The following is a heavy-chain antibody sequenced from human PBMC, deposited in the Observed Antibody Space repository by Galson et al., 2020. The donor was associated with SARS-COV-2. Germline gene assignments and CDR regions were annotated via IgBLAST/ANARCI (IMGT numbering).Heavy chain of an antibody. CDR2: IGTAGDT. V-gene: IGHV3-13*01. CDR1: GFTFSSYD. D-gene: IGHD3-9*01. J-gene: IGHJ6*02. Sequence: GESLKISCAASGFTFSSYDMHWVRQATGKGLEWVSAIGTAGDTYYPGSVKGRFTISRENAKNSLYLQMNSLRAGDTAVYYCERGSSLLTGYLAMPLYYGMDVWGQGTTVTVSS. CDR3: ERGSSLLTGYLAMPLYYGMDV.